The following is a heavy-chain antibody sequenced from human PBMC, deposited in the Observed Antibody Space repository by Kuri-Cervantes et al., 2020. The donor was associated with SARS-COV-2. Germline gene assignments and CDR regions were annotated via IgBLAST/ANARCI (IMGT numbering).Heavy chain of an antibody. D-gene: IGHD5-12*01. CDR1: GFTFSSYA. Sequence: GGSLRLSCAASGFTFSSYAMHWVRQAPGKGLEWVAVISYDGSNKYYADSVKGRCTISRDNAKNSLYLQMNSLRAEDTAVYYCVRVGAYSGYDFDSWGQGTLVTVSS. CDR2: ISYDGSNK. CDR3: VRVGAYSGYDFDS. V-gene: IGHV3-30-3*01. J-gene: IGHJ4*02.